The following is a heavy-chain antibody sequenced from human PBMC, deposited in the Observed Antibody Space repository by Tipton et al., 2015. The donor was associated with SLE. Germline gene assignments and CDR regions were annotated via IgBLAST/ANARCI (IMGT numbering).Heavy chain of an antibody. CDR1: GGSISSSSYY. D-gene: IGHD6-13*01. CDR2: IYYSGST. V-gene: IGHV4-39*07. CDR3: ARLFIAAAGTFDY. Sequence: TLSLTCTVSGGSISSSSYYWGWLRQPPGKGLEWIGSIYYSGSTYYNPSLKSRVTISVDTSKNQFSLKLSSVTAADTAVYYCARLFIAAAGTFDYWGQGTLVTVSS. J-gene: IGHJ4*02.